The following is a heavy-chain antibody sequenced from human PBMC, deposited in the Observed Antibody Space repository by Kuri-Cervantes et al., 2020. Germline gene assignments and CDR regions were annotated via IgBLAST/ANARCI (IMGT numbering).Heavy chain of an antibody. CDR2: IDWDDDK. CDR1: GFSLSTYGTR. CDR3: ARMPHE. Sequence: SGPTLVKPTQTFTLTCTFSGFSLSTYGTRVSWIRQPPGKALEWLARIDWDDDKFHRTSLKTRLAISKDTSKNQVVLTMTNMDPVDTATYYCARMPHEWGQGILVTVSS. J-gene: IGHJ4*02. V-gene: IGHV2-70*04.